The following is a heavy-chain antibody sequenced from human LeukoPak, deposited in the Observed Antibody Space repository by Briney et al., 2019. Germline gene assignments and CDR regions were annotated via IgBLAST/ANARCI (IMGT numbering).Heavy chain of an antibody. V-gene: IGHV3-30-3*01. Sequence: GGSLRLSCAASGFTFSSYAMHWVRQAPGTGLEWVAVISYDGSNKYYADSVKGRFTISRDNSKNTLYLQMNSLRAEDTAVYYCARDPYSSGWGPFDYWGQGTLVTVSS. CDR1: GFTFSSYA. J-gene: IGHJ4*02. D-gene: IGHD6-19*01. CDR2: ISYDGSNK. CDR3: ARDPYSSGWGPFDY.